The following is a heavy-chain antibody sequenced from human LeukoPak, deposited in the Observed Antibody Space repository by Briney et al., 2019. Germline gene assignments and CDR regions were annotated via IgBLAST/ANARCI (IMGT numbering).Heavy chain of an antibody. Sequence: ASAKVSRKASGYTLTSYYMHWVRQTPGPGLEWMRIINPIGGSTSYAQKFQGRVTVTRDTSTSTVYMELSSLRSEDTAVYYCARCGSYYDILTGYYRRLDYYYGMDVWGQGTTVTVSS. CDR1: GYTLTSYY. CDR2: INPIGGST. D-gene: IGHD3-9*01. J-gene: IGHJ6*02. CDR3: ARCGSYYDILTGYYRRLDYYYGMDV. V-gene: IGHV1-46*01.